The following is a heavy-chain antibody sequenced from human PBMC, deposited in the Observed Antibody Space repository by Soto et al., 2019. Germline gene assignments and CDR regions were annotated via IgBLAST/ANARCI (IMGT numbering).Heavy chain of an antibody. J-gene: IGHJ4*02. CDR2: ITDSSDTI. Sequence: GGSLRLSCVASGFSFSNYNMNWVRQAPGKGLEWVSYITDSSDTIHYADSVRGRFTISRDNAESSLYLQMNSLRDEDTAVYFCARDFGHGYYLDYWGRGTLVTVSS. V-gene: IGHV3-48*02. D-gene: IGHD3-3*01. CDR3: ARDFGHGYYLDY. CDR1: GFSFSNYN.